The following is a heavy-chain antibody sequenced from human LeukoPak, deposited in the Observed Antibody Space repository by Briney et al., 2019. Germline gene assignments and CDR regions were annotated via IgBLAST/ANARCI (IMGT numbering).Heavy chain of an antibody. Sequence: ASVKVSCKASGYTFTSYAMHWVRQAPGQRLEWMGWINAGNGNTKYSQKFQGRVTITRDTSASTAYMELSSLRPDDTAVYYCARVLRRYSSSWYGQYDAFDIWGQGTMVTVSS. CDR3: ARVLRRYSSSWYGQYDAFDI. CDR1: GYTFTSYA. V-gene: IGHV1-3*01. CDR2: INAGNGNT. D-gene: IGHD6-13*01. J-gene: IGHJ3*02.